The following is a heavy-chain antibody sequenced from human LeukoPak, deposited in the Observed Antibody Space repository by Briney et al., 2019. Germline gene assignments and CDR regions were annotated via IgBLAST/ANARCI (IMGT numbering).Heavy chain of an antibody. CDR1: GFTFSTYP. CDR2: IFANGDIT. Sequence: GGSLRLSCSASGFTFSTYPMHWVRLATGKGLEYASTIFANGDITSYAASVKGRFTTSRDNSKNTLYLQMSSLRPEDTAVYYCVKSPSDGLDVWGQGATVTVSS. V-gene: IGHV3-64D*09. J-gene: IGHJ6*02. CDR3: VKSPSDGLDV.